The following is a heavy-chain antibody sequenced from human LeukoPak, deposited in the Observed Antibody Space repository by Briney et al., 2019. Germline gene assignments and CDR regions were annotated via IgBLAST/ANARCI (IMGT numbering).Heavy chain of an antibody. CDR1: GFTFSSYW. CDR3: ARDNWNSYFDY. J-gene: IGHJ4*02. D-gene: IGHD1-7*01. V-gene: IGHV3-7*01. Sequence: PGGSLRLSCAASGFTFSSYWMSWVRQAPGKGLEWVANIKQDGSEKYYVDSVKGRFTISRDNAKNSLYLQMYSLRAEDTAVYYCARDNWNSYFDYWGQGTLVTVSS. CDR2: IKQDGSEK.